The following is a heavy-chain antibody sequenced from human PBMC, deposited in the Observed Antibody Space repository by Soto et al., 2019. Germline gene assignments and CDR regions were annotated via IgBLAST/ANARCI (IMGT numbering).Heavy chain of an antibody. J-gene: IGHJ4*02. CDR1: GFTFSSYA. Sequence: TGGSLRLSCAASGFTFSSYAMSWVRQAPGKGLEWVSAISGSGGSTYYADSVKGRFTISRDNSKNTLYLQMNSLRAEDTAVYYCAKGVAVAGVEDYFDYWGQGTLVTVSS. V-gene: IGHV3-23*01. CDR3: AKGVAVAGVEDYFDY. D-gene: IGHD6-19*01. CDR2: ISGSGGST.